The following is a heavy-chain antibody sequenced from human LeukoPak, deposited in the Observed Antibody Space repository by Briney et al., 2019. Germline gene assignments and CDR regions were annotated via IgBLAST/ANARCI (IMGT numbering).Heavy chain of an antibody. CDR3: ASLQKVGASPEGAFDI. Sequence: SETLSLTCAVSGGSISSSNWWTWVRQPPGKGLEWIGEIYHSGSTNYNPSLKGRVTISVDKSKNQFSLKLSSVTAADTAVYYCASLQKVGASPEGAFDIWGQGTMVTVSS. CDR2: IYHSGST. V-gene: IGHV4-4*02. J-gene: IGHJ3*02. CDR1: GGSISSSNW. D-gene: IGHD1-26*01.